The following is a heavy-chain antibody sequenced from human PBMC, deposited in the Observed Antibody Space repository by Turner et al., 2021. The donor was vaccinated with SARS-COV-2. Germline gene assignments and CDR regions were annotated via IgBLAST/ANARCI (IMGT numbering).Heavy chain of an antibody. CDR2: IYYSGST. CDR3: AGEVVVLTTTHYGMDV. CDR1: GGSISSSSYY. D-gene: IGHD1-26*01. J-gene: IGHJ6*02. Sequence: QLQLQESGPGLAKPSESLSLICTVSGGSISSSSYYWGWIRQPPGKGLEWIGSIYYSGSTYYNPSLKSRVTISVDTSKTQFSLKLSSVTAADTAVYYCAGEVVVLTTTHYGMDVWGQGTTVTVSS. V-gene: IGHV4-39*01.